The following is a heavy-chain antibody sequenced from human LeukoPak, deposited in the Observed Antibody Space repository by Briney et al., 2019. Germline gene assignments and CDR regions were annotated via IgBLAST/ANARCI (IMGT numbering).Heavy chain of an antibody. CDR2: IKEDGSEK. J-gene: IGHJ4*02. CDR3: SRGVVGTKGIVNY. Sequence: GGSLRLSCAASGFTFSNFWMSWVRQAPGKGLEWVANIKEDGSEKYYVDSVKGRFTISRDNAKNSLYLEMNSLRAEDTAGYYCSRGVVGTKGIVNYWGQGTLVTVSS. CDR1: GFTFSNFW. D-gene: IGHD1-26*01. V-gene: IGHV3-7*01.